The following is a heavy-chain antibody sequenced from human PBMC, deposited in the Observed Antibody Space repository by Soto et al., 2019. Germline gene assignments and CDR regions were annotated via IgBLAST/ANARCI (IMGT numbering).Heavy chain of an antibody. CDR1: GYTFTGYF. Sequence: ASVKVSCKASGYTFTGYFIHWVRQAPGQGLEWMGWINPNSGATKYAQKFQGRVTMTRDTSINTAHMELSSLRSDDTAVYYCARGGGTTLPPLPWGQGTLVTVSS. J-gene: IGHJ5*02. D-gene: IGHD1-1*01. CDR3: ARGGGTTLPPLP. CDR2: INPNSGAT. V-gene: IGHV1-2*02.